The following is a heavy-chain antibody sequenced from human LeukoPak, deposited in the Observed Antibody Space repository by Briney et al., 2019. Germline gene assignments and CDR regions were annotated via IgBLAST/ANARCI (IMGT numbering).Heavy chain of an antibody. D-gene: IGHD3-22*01. V-gene: IGHV3-30-3*01. CDR1: GFTFSSYA. J-gene: IGHJ3*02. CDR2: ISYDGSNK. CDR3: ARDPRYYDSSGYPRDAFDI. Sequence: PGGSLRLSCAASGFTFSSYAMHWVRQAPGKGLEWVAVISYDGSNKYYADSVKGRFTISRDNSKNTLYLQMNSLRAEDTAVYYCARDPRYYDSSGYPRDAFDIWGQGTMVTVSS.